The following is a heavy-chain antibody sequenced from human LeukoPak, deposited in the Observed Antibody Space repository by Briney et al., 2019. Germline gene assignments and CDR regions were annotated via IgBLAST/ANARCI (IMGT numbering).Heavy chain of an antibody. Sequence: SETLSLTCTVSGGSISSSSYHWGWIRQSSGKGLEWIGSIYYSGSTYYNPSLRSRVTISVDTSKDQFSLKLTSVTAADTAVYYCARNAHSSARFHFDSWGQGTLVTVSS. CDR3: ARNAHSSARFHFDS. V-gene: IGHV4-39*01. CDR1: GGSISSSSYH. J-gene: IGHJ4*02. D-gene: IGHD6-25*01. CDR2: IYYSGST.